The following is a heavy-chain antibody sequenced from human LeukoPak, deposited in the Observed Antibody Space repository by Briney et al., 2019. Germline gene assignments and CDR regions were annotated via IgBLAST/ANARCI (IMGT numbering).Heavy chain of an antibody. CDR2: IRYDGSNK. CDR3: ARSIAAAARGNYYYYMDV. Sequence: PGGTLRLSCAASGFTFDDYTMHWVRQAPGKGLEWVAFIRYDGSNKYYADSVKGRFTISRDNSKNTLYLQMNSLRAEDTAVYYCARSIAAAARGNYYYYMDVWGKGTTVTISS. J-gene: IGHJ6*03. V-gene: IGHV3-33*08. CDR1: GFTFDDYT. D-gene: IGHD6-13*01.